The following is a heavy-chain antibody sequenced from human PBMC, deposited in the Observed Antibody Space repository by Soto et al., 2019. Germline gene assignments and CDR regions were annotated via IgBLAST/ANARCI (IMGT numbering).Heavy chain of an antibody. V-gene: IGHV3-48*03. D-gene: IGHD5-12*01. J-gene: IGHJ4*02. Sequence: GGSLRLSCAASGFTFSSYEMNWVRQAPGKGLEWVSYISSSGSTIYYADSVKGRFTISRDNAKNSLYLQMNSLRAEDTAVYYCARGKVATRGYYFDYWGQGTLVTVSS. CDR1: GFTFSSYE. CDR3: ARGKVATRGYYFDY. CDR2: ISSSGSTI.